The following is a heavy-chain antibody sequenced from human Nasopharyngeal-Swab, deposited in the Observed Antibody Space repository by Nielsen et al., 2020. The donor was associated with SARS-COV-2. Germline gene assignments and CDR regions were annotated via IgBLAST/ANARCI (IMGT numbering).Heavy chain of an antibody. Sequence: GEALKISCAASGFTFRNNDMHWVRQGTGKGLEWVSGIGRGGDIYYADSVKGRFTTSRDNDKSSLHLQMNNLRAGDTAVYYCVTGIDGWNYWGRGTLVTVS. CDR3: VTGIDGWNY. J-gene: IGHJ4*02. V-gene: IGHV3-13*01. D-gene: IGHD5-24*01. CDR1: GFTFRNND. CDR2: IGRGGDI.